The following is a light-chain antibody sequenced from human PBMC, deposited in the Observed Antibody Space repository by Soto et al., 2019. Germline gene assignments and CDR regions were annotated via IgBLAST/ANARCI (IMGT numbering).Light chain of an antibody. Sequence: EIVLTQSPGTLSLSPGETATLSCRASQTVNSDYLAWFQQRPGQAPRILMYDASNRATGIPARFSGSGSGTDFTLTISSLEPEDFAVYYCQQRSNLITFGQGTRLEIK. CDR2: DAS. CDR3: QQRSNLIT. CDR1: QTVNSDY. J-gene: IGKJ5*01. V-gene: IGKV3D-20*02.